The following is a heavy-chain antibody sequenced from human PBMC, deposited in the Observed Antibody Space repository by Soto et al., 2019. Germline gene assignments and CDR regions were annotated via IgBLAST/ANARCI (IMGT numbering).Heavy chain of an antibody. Sequence: SETLSLTCTVSGGSISSGDYYWSWIRHPPGKGLEWIGYIYYSGSTYYNPSLKSRVTISVDTSKNQFSLKLSSVTAADTAVYYCARAEGYCSGGSCYSFVSFDYWGQGTLVTVSS. J-gene: IGHJ4*02. CDR3: ARAEGYCSGGSCYSFVSFDY. CDR1: GGSISSGDYY. V-gene: IGHV4-30-4*01. D-gene: IGHD2-15*01. CDR2: IYYSGST.